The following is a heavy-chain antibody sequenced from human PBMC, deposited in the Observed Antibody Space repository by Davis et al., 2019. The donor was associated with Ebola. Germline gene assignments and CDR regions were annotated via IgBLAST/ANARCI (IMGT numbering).Heavy chain of an antibody. CDR2: IWYDGSNK. V-gene: IGHV3-30*02. CDR3: AKDLEGSGSFYYYYYGMDV. CDR1: GFTFSSYG. Sequence: GGSLRLSCAASGFTFSSYGMHWVRQAPGKGLEWVAVIWYDGSNKYYADSVKGRFTISRDNSKNTLYLQMNSLRAEDTAVYYCAKDLEGSGSFYYYYYGMDVWGQGATVTVSS. D-gene: IGHD3-10*01. J-gene: IGHJ6*02.